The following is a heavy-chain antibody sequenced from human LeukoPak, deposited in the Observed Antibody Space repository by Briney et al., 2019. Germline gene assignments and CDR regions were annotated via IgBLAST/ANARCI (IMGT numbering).Heavy chain of an antibody. CDR2: IYPGDSDT. CDR3: ARQFCSSTSCYDAFDI. V-gene: IGHV5-51*01. Sequence: ESLKISCKGSGYSFTGYWIGWVRQMPGKGLEWMGIIYPGDSDTRYSPSFQGQVTISADKSISTAYLQWSSLKASDTAMYYCARQFCSSTSCYDAFDIWGQGTMVTVSS. J-gene: IGHJ3*02. CDR1: GYSFTGYW. D-gene: IGHD2-2*01.